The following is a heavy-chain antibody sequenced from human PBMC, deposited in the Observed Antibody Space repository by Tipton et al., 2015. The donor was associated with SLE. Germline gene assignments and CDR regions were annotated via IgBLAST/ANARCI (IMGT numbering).Heavy chain of an antibody. D-gene: IGHD2-2*01. CDR2: IYYSGST. CDR1: GGSISSSSYY. CDR3: ARERYCSGASCYAPDS. J-gene: IGHJ4*02. V-gene: IGHV4-61*01. Sequence: TLSLTCTVSGGSISSSSYYWSWIRQPPGKGLEWIGYIYYSGSTNYNPSLKSRVTISVDTSKNQFSLKLKSVTAADSAVYYCARERYCSGASCYAPDSWGQGTLVTVSS.